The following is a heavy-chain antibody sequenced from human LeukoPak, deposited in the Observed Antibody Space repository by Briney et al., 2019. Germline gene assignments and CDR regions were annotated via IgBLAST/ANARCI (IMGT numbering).Heavy chain of an antibody. J-gene: IGHJ4*02. CDR3: ARDTGALVTHFDY. D-gene: IGHD5-18*01. CDR1: GFIFSSYW. Sequence: GGSLRLSCAASGFIFSSYWMSWVRQAPGKGLEWVANIKYDEIEKYHVDSVKGRSTISRDNAKNSVYLQMNSLRAEDTAVYYCARDTGALVTHFDYWGQGTLVTVSS. V-gene: IGHV3-7*03. CDR2: IKYDEIEK.